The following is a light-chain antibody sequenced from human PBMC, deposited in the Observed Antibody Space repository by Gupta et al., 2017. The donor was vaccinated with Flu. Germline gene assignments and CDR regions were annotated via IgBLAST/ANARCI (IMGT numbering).Light chain of an antibody. Sequence: VCGSPGSSNTISCIGSNSDVGSYDHVSWYQQYPGKAPKLKIYEVTKRPPGGSDRFSGSKSGNTASLTLSGLQAEDEAEYDCCSYADPGIHVVFGGGSKLTV. CDR3: CSYADPGIHVV. CDR1: NSDVGSYDH. J-gene: IGLJ3*02. V-gene: IGLV2-23*02. CDR2: EVT.